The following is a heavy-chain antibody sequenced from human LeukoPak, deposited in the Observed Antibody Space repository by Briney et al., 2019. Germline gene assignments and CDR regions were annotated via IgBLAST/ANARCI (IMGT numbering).Heavy chain of an antibody. CDR1: GGSISSYY. V-gene: IGHV4-59*08. D-gene: IGHD5-18*01. Sequence: SETLCLTCTASGGSISSYYWSWIRQPPGKGLEWIGYIYYSGSTTYYPSLKSRVTISVDTSKNQFSLKLSSVSAADTAVYYCARCGSYGYSEGAFDIWGQGTMVTVSS. CDR3: ARCGSYGYSEGAFDI. J-gene: IGHJ3*02. CDR2: IYYSGST.